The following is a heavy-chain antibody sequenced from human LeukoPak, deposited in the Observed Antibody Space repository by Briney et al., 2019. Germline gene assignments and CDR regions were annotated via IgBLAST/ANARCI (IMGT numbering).Heavy chain of an antibody. V-gene: IGHV3-30-3*01. D-gene: IGHD6-13*01. CDR3: ARDPQQLCNECLDY. J-gene: IGHJ4*02. CDR2: ISYDGSSQ. Sequence: PGGSLRLSCAASRFTFSSYAMHWVRQAPGKGLEWVAVISYDGSSQYYADSVKGRFTVSRDDSSNTLYLQMNSLRGEDTALYYCARDPQQLCNECLDYWGQGTLVTVSS. CDR1: RFTFSSYA.